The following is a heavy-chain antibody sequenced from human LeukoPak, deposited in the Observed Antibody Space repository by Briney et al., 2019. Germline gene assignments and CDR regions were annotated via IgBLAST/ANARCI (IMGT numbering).Heavy chain of an antibody. D-gene: IGHD4-11*01. CDR1: GGSFSGYY. Sequence: SETLSLTCAVYGGSFSGYYWSWIRQPPGKGLEWIGEINHSGSTNYNPSLKSRVTISVDTSKNQFSLKLSSVTAADTAVYYCASGTTTDYYYYMDVWGKGITVTVSS. V-gene: IGHV4-34*01. J-gene: IGHJ6*03. CDR3: ASGTTTDYYYYMDV. CDR2: INHSGST.